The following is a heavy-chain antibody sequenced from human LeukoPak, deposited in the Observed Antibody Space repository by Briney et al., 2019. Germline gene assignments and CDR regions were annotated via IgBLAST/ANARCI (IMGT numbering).Heavy chain of an antibody. J-gene: IGHJ4*02. CDR3: AKANIPYCSGGSCYPGYFDY. D-gene: IGHD2-15*01. Sequence: GGSLRLSCAASGFTFDDYAMPWVRHGPGKGLEWVSGISWNSGSIDYADSVKGRFTISRDNAKNSLYLQMNSLRAEDTALYSCAKANIPYCSGGSCYPGYFDYWGQGTLVTVSS. V-gene: IGHV3-9*01. CDR2: ISWNSGSI. CDR1: GFTFDDYA.